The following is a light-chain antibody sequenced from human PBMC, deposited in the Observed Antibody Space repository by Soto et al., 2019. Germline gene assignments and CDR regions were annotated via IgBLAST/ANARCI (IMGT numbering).Light chain of an antibody. CDR1: QSVSNRY. J-gene: IGKJ5*01. CDR3: QQYNNWPLT. CDR2: GAS. V-gene: IGKV3-20*01. Sequence: DIVLTQSPCTLSLSPGERATLSCWASQSVSNRYLAWYQQKPGQAPRLLIYGASSRATGIPDRFSGSGSGTDFTLTISRLEPEDFAVYYCQQYNNWPLTFGQGTRLEIK.